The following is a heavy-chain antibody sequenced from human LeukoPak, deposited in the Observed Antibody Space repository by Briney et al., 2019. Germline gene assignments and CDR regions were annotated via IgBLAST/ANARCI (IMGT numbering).Heavy chain of an antibody. J-gene: IGHJ3*02. D-gene: IGHD5-24*01. CDR1: GFSLSTSGMR. CDR3: ARMGRDGYNWAFDI. Sequence: SGPALVKPTQTLTLTCTFSGFSLSTSGMRVSWIRQPPGKALEWLARIDWDDDKFYSTSLKTRLTISKDTSKNQVVLTMTNMDPVDTATYYCARMGRDGYNWAFDIWGQGTMVTVSS. CDR2: IDWDDDK. V-gene: IGHV2-70*04.